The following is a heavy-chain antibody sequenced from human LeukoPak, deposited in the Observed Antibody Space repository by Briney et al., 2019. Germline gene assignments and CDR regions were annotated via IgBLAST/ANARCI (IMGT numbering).Heavy chain of an antibody. D-gene: IGHD5-24*01. CDR3: ASGMATIPTPFDY. CDR2: IYYSGST. V-gene: IGHV4-59*11. Sequence: SETLSLTCTVSGGSISSHYWSWIRQPPGKGPEWIGYIYYSGSTNYNPSLKGRVTISVDTSKNQFSLKLSSVTAADTAVYYCASGMATIPTPFDYWGQGTLVTVSS. CDR1: GGSISSHY. J-gene: IGHJ4*02.